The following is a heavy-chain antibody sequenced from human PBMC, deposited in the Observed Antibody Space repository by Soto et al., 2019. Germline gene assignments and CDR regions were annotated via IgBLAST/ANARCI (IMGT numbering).Heavy chain of an antibody. Sequence: SLRPCFLASGCNPHDHAMHWVQQAPGKGLEWVSGIFWDGNRMDYADSVKGRFFISRDNAKNSLYLQMNSLREDDTALYYCTKDINMGGVDVWRQGTTVTVSS. CDR1: GCNPHDHA. CDR3: TKDINMGGVDV. V-gene: IGHV3-9*02. D-gene: IGHD3-10*01. CDR2: IFWDGNRM. J-gene: IGHJ6*02.